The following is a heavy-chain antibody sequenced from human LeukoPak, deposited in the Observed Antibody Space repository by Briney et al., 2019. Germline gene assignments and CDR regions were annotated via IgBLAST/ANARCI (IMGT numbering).Heavy chain of an antibody. Sequence: GGSLRLSCAASGFTFSSYAMSWVRQAPGKGLDWVANIKEDGSEKYYVDSVKGRFTISRDNAQNSVYLHMNSLTAEDTALYYCARDWVAGVPFDAFDIWGQGTMVSVSS. CDR3: ARDWVAGVPFDAFDI. J-gene: IGHJ3*02. CDR1: GFTFSSYA. CDR2: IKEDGSEK. D-gene: IGHD3-10*01. V-gene: IGHV3-7*03.